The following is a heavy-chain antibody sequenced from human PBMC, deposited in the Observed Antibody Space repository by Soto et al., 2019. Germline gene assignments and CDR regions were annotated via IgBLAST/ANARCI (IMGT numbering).Heavy chain of an antibody. CDR2: MNPNSGNT. V-gene: IGHV1-8*01. CDR1: GYTFTSYD. Sequence: GASVKVSCNASGYTFTSYDINWVRQASGQGLEWMGWMNPNSGNTGYAQEFQGRVTMTRNTSISTAYMELSSLRCEDTAVYYCAXGQLLWFGELLSNWFDPWGQGTLVTVSS. CDR3: AXGQLLWFGELLSNWFDP. J-gene: IGHJ5*02. D-gene: IGHD3-10*01.